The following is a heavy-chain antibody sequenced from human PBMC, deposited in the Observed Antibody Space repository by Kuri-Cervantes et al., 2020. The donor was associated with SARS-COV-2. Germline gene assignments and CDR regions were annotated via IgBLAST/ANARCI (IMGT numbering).Heavy chain of an antibody. CDR2: IIPIFGTA. CDR3: ARAVTDDSSGYKYYFDY. D-gene: IGHD3-22*01. Sequence: SVKVSCKASGYTFTSYAISWVRQAPGQGLEWMGGIIPIFGTANYAQKFQGRVTITTDESTSTAYMELSSLRSEETAVYYCARAVTDDSSGYKYYFDYWGQGTLVTVSS. J-gene: IGHJ4*02. CDR1: GYTFTSYA. V-gene: IGHV1-69*05.